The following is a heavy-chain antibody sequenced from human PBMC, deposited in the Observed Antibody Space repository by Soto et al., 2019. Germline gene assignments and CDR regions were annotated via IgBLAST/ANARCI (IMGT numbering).Heavy chain of an antibody. CDR2: ISSSGSTI. D-gene: IGHD3-10*01. CDR1: EFSFSDYY. V-gene: IGHV3-11*01. CDR3: TRELQHNYGYGSDY. Sequence: PGGSLRLSCAASEFSFSDYYMSWIRQAPGKGLEWVSYISSSGSTIYYADSAKGRFTISRDNAKKSLYLQMNSLRAEDTAVYYCTRELQHNYGYGSDYWGQGTLVTVSS. J-gene: IGHJ4*01.